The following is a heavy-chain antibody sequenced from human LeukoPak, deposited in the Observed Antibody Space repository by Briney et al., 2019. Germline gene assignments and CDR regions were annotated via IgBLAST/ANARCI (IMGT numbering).Heavy chain of an antibody. Sequence: PGGSLRLSCAASGFTFSSYAMSWVRQAPGKGLEWVSAISGSGGDTYHADSVKGRFTISRDNSKNTLYLQMNSLRAEDTAVYYCAKTSNTQAGKYYFDYWGQGTLVTVSS. CDR3: AKTSNTQAGKYYFDY. J-gene: IGHJ4*02. V-gene: IGHV3-23*01. D-gene: IGHD4/OR15-4a*01. CDR2: ISGSGGDT. CDR1: GFTFSSYA.